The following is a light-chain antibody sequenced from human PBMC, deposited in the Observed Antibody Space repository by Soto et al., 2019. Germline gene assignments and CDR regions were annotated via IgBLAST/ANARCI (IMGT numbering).Light chain of an antibody. CDR1: QSISDS. J-gene: IGKJ1*01. Sequence: DIQMTQSPSTLSASVGDRVTITCRASQSISDSLAWYQHEPGKAPSLLISDASTLERGVPLRFSGSGSGTEFTLTINSMQPDDFATYYCQQYYGYSRTFGQGTKVEVK. CDR2: DAS. V-gene: IGKV1-5*01. CDR3: QQYYGYSRT.